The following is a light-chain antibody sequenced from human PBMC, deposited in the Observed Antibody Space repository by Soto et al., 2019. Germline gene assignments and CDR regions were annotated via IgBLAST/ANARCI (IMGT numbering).Light chain of an antibody. CDR2: GAS. CDR1: QSVSNNY. Sequence: EIVLTQSPGTLSLSPGERATLSCRASQSVSNNYLAWYQQKPGQAPRLLIYGASSRATGIPDRFSGSGSGTEFTLTISRLEPEDFAVFYCQQYCGSPRTFGQGTRVEIK. V-gene: IGKV3-20*01. J-gene: IGKJ1*01. CDR3: QQYCGSPRT.